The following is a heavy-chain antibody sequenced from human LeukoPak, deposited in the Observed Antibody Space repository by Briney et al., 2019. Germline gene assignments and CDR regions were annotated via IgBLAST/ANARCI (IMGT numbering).Heavy chain of an antibody. CDR1: GFTFSSYD. CDR3: ARDGRIYSSNGWFDP. V-gene: IGHV3-30-3*01. D-gene: IGHD6-13*01. CDR2: ISYDGSNK. Sequence: GGSLRLSCAASGFTFSSYDMHWVRQAPGKGLEWVAVISYDGSNKYYADSVKGRFTISRDNSKNTLYLQMNSLRAEDTAVYYCARDGRIYSSNGWFDPWGQGTLVTVSS. J-gene: IGHJ5*02.